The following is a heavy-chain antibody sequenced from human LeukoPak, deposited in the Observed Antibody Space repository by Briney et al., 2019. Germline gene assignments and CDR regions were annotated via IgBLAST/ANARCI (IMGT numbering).Heavy chain of an antibody. CDR3: ARHRVSSSSWPPNWFDP. CDR1: GGSISSTSYY. V-gene: IGHV4-39*01. D-gene: IGHD6-13*01. J-gene: IGHJ5*02. Sequence: KPSETQSLTCTVSGGSISSTSYYWGWIRPPPGQGLEWFGRLYFSGTTYYNPSLRSRVTISVDTSNNQFSLKLSSVTAADTAVYYCARHRVSSSSWPPNWFDPWGQGTLVTVSS. CDR2: LYFSGTT.